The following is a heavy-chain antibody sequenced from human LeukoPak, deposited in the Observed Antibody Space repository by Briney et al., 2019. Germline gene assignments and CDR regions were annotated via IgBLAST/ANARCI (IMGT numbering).Heavy chain of an antibody. CDR3: ARHATVRGVIGY. V-gene: IGHV4-59*08. CDR1: GRFLSSYY. D-gene: IGHD3-10*01. Sequence: PSGTLSLTCTVFGRFLSSYYWSWIRQPPCKGLEWIGYIYYSATTNYYPTLNSRFTISVDTSKNHSSLKLSSMTAADTAVYYCARHATVRGVIGYWGQGTLVTVSS. J-gene: IGHJ4*02. CDR2: IYYSATT.